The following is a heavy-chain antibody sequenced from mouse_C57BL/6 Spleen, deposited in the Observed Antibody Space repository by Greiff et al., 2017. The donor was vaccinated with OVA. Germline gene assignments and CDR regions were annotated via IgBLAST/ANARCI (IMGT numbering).Heavy chain of an antibody. CDR1: GYTFTSYW. CDR2: IDPNSGGT. D-gene: IGHD1-1*01. J-gene: IGHJ1*03. Sequence: QVQLKQSGAELVKPGASVKLSCKASGYTFTSYWMHWVKQRPGRGLEWIGRIDPNSGGTKYNEKFKSKATLTVDKPSSTAYMQLSSLTSEDSAVYYCARSSGSSSLYWYFDVWGTGTTVTVSS. V-gene: IGHV1-72*01. CDR3: ARSSGSSSLYWYFDV.